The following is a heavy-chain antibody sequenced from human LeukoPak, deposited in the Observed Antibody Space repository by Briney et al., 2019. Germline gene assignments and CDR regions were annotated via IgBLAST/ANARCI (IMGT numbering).Heavy chain of an antibody. V-gene: IGHV3-23*01. CDR2: ISGSGGST. CDR3: ATHSSSWYIDY. J-gene: IGHJ4*02. D-gene: IGHD6-13*01. Sequence: GGSLRLSCAASGFTFSSYAMSWVRQAPGKWLEWVSAISGSGGSTYYADSVKGRFTISRDNSKNTLYLQMNSLRAEDTAVYYCATHSSSWYIDYWGQGTLVTVSS. CDR1: GFTFSSYA.